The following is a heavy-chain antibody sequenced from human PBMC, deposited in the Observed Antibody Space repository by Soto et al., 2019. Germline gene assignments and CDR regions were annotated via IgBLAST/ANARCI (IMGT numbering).Heavy chain of an antibody. CDR2: ISSSSTYI. J-gene: IGHJ6*03. CDR1: GFTFSSYN. CDR3: AREYGSPYSNREV. V-gene: IGHV3-21*01. D-gene: IGHD6-13*01. Sequence: GGSLRLSCAASGFTFSSYNMNWVRQAPGKGLEWVSCISSSSTYIYYADSVKGRFTISRDDAKNSLYLQMNSLRAEDTAVYYCAREYGSPYSNREVWEKGNTVTVSS.